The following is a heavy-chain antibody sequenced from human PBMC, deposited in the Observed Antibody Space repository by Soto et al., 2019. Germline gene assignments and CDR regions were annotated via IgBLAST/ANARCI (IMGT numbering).Heavy chain of an antibody. V-gene: IGHV3-30*18. Sequence: GRSLRLSCAASGFTFSSYGMHWVRQAPGKGLEWVAVISYDGSNKYYADSVKGRSTISRDNSKNTLYLQMNSLRAEDTAVYYCAKAGAAASRNYFDYWGQGTLVTVSS. CDR2: ISYDGSNK. J-gene: IGHJ4*02. CDR1: GFTFSSYG. D-gene: IGHD6-13*01. CDR3: AKAGAAASRNYFDY.